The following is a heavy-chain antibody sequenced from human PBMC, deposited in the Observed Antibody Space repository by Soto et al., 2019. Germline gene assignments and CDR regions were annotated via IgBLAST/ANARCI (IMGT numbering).Heavy chain of an antibody. CDR2: IYYSGST. J-gene: IGHJ3*02. CDR1: GGSISRYY. CDR3: ARVWGGAFVI. V-gene: IGHV4-59*01. D-gene: IGHD3-10*01. Sequence: PSETLSLTCTVSGGSISRYYWSWIRQPPGKGLEWIGYIYYSGSTNYNPSLKSRVTISVDTSKNQFSLKLSSVTAADTAVYYCARVWGGAFVIWGQGTMVXVSS.